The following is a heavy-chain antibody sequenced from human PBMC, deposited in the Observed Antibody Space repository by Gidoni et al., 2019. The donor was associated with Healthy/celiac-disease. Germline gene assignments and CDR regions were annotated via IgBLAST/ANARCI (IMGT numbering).Heavy chain of an antibody. CDR3: ARDRLWFGELFLTY. V-gene: IGHV3-23*01. Sequence: EVQLLESGGGLVQPGGSLRLSCAASGFTFSSYAMRWVRQAPGKGLEWVSAISGSGGSTYYADSVKGRFTISRDNSKNTLYLQMNSLRAEDTAVYYCARDRLWFGELFLTYWGQGTLVTVSS. CDR2: ISGSGGST. D-gene: IGHD3-10*01. CDR1: GFTFSSYA. J-gene: IGHJ4*02.